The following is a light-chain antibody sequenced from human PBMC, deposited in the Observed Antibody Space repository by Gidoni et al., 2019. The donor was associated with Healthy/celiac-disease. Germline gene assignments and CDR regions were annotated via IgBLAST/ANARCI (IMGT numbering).Light chain of an antibody. Sequence: ELVMTQSPATLSVSPGERPTLSCSASQSVSSNLAWYQQKPGQAPRLLIYGASTRATGIPARFSGSGSGTEFTLTISSLQSEDFAVYYCQQYNNWPPLTFGGGTKVEIK. CDR1: QSVSSN. CDR3: QQYNNWPPLT. CDR2: GAS. V-gene: IGKV3-15*01. J-gene: IGKJ4*01.